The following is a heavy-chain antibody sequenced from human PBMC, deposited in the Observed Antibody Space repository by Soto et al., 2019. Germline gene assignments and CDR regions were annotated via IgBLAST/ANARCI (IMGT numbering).Heavy chain of an antibody. J-gene: IGHJ6*02. V-gene: IGHV4-31*03. Sequence: QVQLQESGPGLVKPSQTLSLTCTVSGGAISSGDYYWTWIRQHPGKGLEWIGYIYDSRSTYYNPSLKSRLTISLDTSKHQLSLKLSSVSAADTAVYYCARERTDATGVFGMDVWGQGDTVTVSS. CDR2: IYDSRST. D-gene: IGHD2-15*01. CDR1: GGAISSGDYY. CDR3: ARERTDATGVFGMDV.